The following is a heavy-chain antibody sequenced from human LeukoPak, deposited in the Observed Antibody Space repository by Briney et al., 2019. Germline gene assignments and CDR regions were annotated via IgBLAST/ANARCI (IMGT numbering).Heavy chain of an antibody. V-gene: IGHV1-69*13. J-gene: IGHJ4*02. CDR2: IIPIFGTA. CDR1: GGTFSSYA. D-gene: IGHD6-19*01. CDR3: ASRVGSGWYALYFDY. Sequence: ASVKVSCKASGGTFSSYAIGWVRQAPGQGLEWMGGIIPIFGTANYAQKFQGRVTITADESTSTAYMELSSLRSEDTAVYYCASRVGSGWYALYFDYWGQGTLVTVSS.